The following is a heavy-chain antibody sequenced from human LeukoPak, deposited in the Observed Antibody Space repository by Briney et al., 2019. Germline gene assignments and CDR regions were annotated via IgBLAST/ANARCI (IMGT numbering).Heavy chain of an antibody. Sequence: GGSLRLSCAASGFTFSSCAMHWVRQAPGKGLEYVSAISSNGGSTYYANSVKGRFTISRDNSKNTLYLQMGSLRAEDMAVYYCARDRYSSGWYRGYYYYGMDVWGQGTTVTVSS. J-gene: IGHJ6*02. D-gene: IGHD6-19*01. V-gene: IGHV3-64*01. CDR2: ISSNGGST. CDR3: ARDRYSSGWYRGYYYYGMDV. CDR1: GFTFSSCA.